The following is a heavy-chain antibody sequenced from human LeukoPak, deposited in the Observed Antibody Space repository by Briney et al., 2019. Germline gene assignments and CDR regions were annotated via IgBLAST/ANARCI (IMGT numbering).Heavy chain of an antibody. CDR1: GFTFSSFA. CDR3: VKDLRSDFMGVLSRYLSY. CDR2: ISRNRGST. V-gene: IGHV3-64D*09. J-gene: IGHJ4*02. D-gene: IGHD2/OR15-2a*01. Sequence: GGSLRLSCSASGFTFSSFAMHWVRQAPGKGLEYVAAISRNRGSTYYADSVKGRFTISRDNSKSTLYLQMSSLRAEDTAVYLCVKDLRSDFMGVLSRYLSYWGQGTLVTVSS.